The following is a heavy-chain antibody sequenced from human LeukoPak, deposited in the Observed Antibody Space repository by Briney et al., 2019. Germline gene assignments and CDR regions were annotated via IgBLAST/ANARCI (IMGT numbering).Heavy chain of an antibody. CDR3: ASSQWVVPGSH. Sequence: SETLSLTCTVSGASIYLFYWSWIRQPPGKGLEWVGYVCHSGSRSYNPSLKNRDTISEDTSNNQISLKLSSVTAADTAVYYCASSQWVVPGSHWGQGILVTVSS. D-gene: IGHD6-19*01. CDR1: GASIYLFY. V-gene: IGHV4-59*08. CDR2: VCHSGSR. J-gene: IGHJ4*02.